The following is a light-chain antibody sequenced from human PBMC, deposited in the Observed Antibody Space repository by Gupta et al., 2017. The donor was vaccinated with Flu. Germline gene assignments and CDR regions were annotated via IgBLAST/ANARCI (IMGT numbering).Light chain of an antibody. CDR1: NSNIGAGYD. CDR3: QSYDSSLSIGV. V-gene: IGLV1-40*01. J-gene: IGLJ3*02. Sequence: LTQPPSVSGAPGQRVSISCTGSNSNIGAGYDVHWYQQRPGTAPKVLLYANSNRASGVPDRFSGSKSGTSASLAITGLQADDEADYYCQSYDSSLSIGVFGGGTKVTVL. CDR2: ANS.